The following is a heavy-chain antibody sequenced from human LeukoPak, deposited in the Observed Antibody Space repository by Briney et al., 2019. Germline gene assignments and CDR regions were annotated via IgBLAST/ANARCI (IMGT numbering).Heavy chain of an antibody. Sequence: GGSLRLSCAASGFTFSDYYMTWIRQAPGRGLEWVSYISGSGTTIYYADSVKGRFTISRDNSKNTLYLQMNSLRAEDTAVYYCAKEKIAAAGKPFDYWGQGTLVTVSS. D-gene: IGHD6-13*01. CDR2: ISGSGTTI. V-gene: IGHV3-11*01. CDR3: AKEKIAAAGKPFDY. CDR1: GFTFSDYY. J-gene: IGHJ4*02.